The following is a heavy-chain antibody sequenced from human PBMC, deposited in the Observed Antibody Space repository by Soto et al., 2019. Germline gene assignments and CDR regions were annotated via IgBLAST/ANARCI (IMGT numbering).Heavy chain of an antibody. D-gene: IGHD2-21*01. CDR1: WFTFSSYS. CDR3: ARSLISPFHYYYGMDV. J-gene: IGHJ6*02. V-gene: IGHV3-21*01. Sequence: GGAPRPSCAAPWFTFSSYSMKWVPPGPGEGLEWVSSISSSSSYIYYADSVKGRFTISRDNAKNSLYLQMNSLRAEDTAVYYCARSLISPFHYYYGMDVWGQGTTVTVS. CDR2: ISSSSSYI.